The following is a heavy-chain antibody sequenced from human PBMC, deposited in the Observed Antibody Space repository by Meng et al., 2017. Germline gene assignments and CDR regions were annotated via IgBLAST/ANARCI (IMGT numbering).Heavy chain of an antibody. J-gene: IGHJ4*02. CDR3: ARVKITGTTRSIDY. CDR1: GGSVSSGSYY. V-gene: IGHV4-61*01. D-gene: IGHD1-7*01. Sequence: QVQLRGSGPRRVRPSETLSLTCTVSGGSVSSGSYYWSWIRQPPGKGLEWIGYIYYSGSTNYNPSLKSRVTISVDTSKNQFSLKLSSVTAADTAVYYCARVKITGTTRSIDYWGQGTLVTVSS. CDR2: IYYSGST.